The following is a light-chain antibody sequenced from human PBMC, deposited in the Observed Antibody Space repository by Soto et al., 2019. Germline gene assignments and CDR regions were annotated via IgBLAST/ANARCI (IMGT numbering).Light chain of an antibody. V-gene: IGKV1-5*03. CDR3: QQWHSYPYT. CDR1: QSISTS. CDR2: QGS. Sequence: DIQMTQSPSTLSASVGDRVTITCRASQSISTSLAWYQRKPGKAPKLLIYQGSTLESGVPSRFSGSGPGTEVTLTISSLQPDDFATYYCQQWHSYPYTFGQGTELEIK. J-gene: IGKJ2*01.